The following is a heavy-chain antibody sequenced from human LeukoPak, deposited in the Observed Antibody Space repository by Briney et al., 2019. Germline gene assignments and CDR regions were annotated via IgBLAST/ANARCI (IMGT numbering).Heavy chain of an antibody. V-gene: IGHV3-30*18. CDR3: AKDRQWLVPYYYYYGMDV. J-gene: IGHJ6*02. D-gene: IGHD6-19*01. CDR1: GFTFSSYG. CDR2: ISYDGSNK. Sequence: GGSLRLSCAASGFTFSSYGMHWVRQAPGKGLEWVAVISYDGSNKYYADSVKGRFTISRDNSKNTLYLQMNSLRAEDTAVYYCAKDRQWLVPYYYYYGMDVWVQGTTVTVSS.